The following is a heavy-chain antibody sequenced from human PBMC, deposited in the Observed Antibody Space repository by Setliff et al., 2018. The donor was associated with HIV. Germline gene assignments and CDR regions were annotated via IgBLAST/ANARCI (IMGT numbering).Heavy chain of an antibody. Sequence: ASVKVSCKASGGSFSSYAINWVRQAPGQGLEWMGRVIPMFGTENYAQKFQGRVTLTADKFTTTAYMELSRLTSDDTAVYYCARGHSSSTNWFFDLWGRGTLVTVSS. CDR3: ARGHSSSTNWFFDL. V-gene: IGHV1-69*06. D-gene: IGHD6-6*01. CDR1: GGSFSSYA. J-gene: IGHJ2*01. CDR2: VIPMFGTE.